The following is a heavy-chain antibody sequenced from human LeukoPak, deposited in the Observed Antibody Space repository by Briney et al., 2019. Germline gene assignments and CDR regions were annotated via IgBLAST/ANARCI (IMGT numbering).Heavy chain of an antibody. CDR1: GFTFSNYA. J-gene: IGHJ4*02. D-gene: IGHD5-18*01. CDR2: ISSSGGST. V-gene: IGHV3-23*01. Sequence: PXGSLRLSCAASGFTFSNYAMSWVRQAPGKGLEWVSGISSSGGSTYYADSVKGRFTISRDNSKNTLYLQMNSLRVEDTAVFYCARDTWIQLCLPDYWGQGTLVTVSS. CDR3: ARDTWIQLCLPDY.